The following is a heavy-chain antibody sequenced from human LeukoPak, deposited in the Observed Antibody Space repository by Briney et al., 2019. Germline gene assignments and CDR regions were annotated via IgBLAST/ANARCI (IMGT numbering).Heavy chain of an antibody. Sequence: GGSLRLSCAASGFSLDNYWMHWVRLAPGKGLEWVSRINADGRNTPYADSVKGRFTISRDNAKNTLYLQMSSLRAEDTAVYYCARGSSSGWPDYFDYWGRGTLVTVSS. D-gene: IGHD6-19*01. J-gene: IGHJ4*02. CDR3: ARGSSSGWPDYFDY. CDR1: GFSLDNYW. CDR2: INADGRNT. V-gene: IGHV3-74*01.